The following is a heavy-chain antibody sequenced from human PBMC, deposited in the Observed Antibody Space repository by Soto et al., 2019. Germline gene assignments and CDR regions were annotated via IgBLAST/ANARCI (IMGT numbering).Heavy chain of an antibody. CDR1: SGSISSGQYY. CDR2: IYYTGTT. V-gene: IGHV4-31*03. J-gene: IGHJ5*02. D-gene: IGHD3-22*01. CDR3: ARDSVDCNYGSCYHYFDP. Sequence: TLSLTFTVSSGSISSGQYYGSWIRQHPGKGLEWIGYIYYTGTTFYNPSLKSRVTISVDTSKNQFSLKLTSVTAADAAMYYCARDSVDCNYGSCYHYFDPWGQGTLVTVSS.